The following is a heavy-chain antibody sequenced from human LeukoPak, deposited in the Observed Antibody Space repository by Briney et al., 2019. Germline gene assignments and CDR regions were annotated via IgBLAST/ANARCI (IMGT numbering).Heavy chain of an antibody. V-gene: IGHV3-48*01. J-gene: IGHJ4*02. CDR3: ARDQHSGSYFALDY. Sequence: GGSLRLSCAASGFTFSSYSMNWVRQAPGKGLEWVSYISSSSSTIYYADSVKGRFTISRDNAKNSLYLQMNSLRAEDTAVYYCARDQHSGSYFALDYWGQGTLVTVSS. D-gene: IGHD1-26*01. CDR2: ISSSSSTI. CDR1: GFTFSSYS.